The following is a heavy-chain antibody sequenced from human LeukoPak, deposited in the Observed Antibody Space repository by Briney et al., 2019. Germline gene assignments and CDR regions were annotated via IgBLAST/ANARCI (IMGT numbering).Heavy chain of an antibody. J-gene: IGHJ4*02. Sequence: ASVKVSCKASGYTFTSYGISWVRQAPGQGLEWMGWISVYKGNTNYAQKLQGRVTMTTDTSTSTVYMELRSLRSDDTAVYYCGRSMDSSTSRLIEYWGQGTLVTASS. CDR3: GRSMDSSTSRLIEY. CDR1: GYTFTSYG. V-gene: IGHV1-18*01. D-gene: IGHD6-6*01. CDR2: ISVYKGNT.